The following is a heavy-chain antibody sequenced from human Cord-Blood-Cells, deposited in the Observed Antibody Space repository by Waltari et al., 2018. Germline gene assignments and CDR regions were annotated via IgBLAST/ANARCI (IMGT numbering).Heavy chain of an antibody. CDR2: LEPENGET. CDR3: ATLGGISGSYYYYYYMDV. J-gene: IGHJ6*03. CDR1: GYTLTELS. Sequence: QVQLVQSGAEVKKPGASVKVSCKVSGYTLTELSMHWVRQAPGKGLEWMGGLEPENGETINAQKCQGRFTMTEDTSTDAADRELSSLSAEDTAVYYCATLGGISGSYYYYYYMDVWRKGTTVTVSS. D-gene: IGHD1-26*01. V-gene: IGHV1-24*01.